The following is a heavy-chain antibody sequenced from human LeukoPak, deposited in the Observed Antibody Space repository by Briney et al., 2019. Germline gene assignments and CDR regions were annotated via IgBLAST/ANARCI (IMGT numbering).Heavy chain of an antibody. V-gene: IGHV4-39*01. CDR1: GGSISSSYYY. CDR3: ARRGIGYCSSSSCPNAFDI. J-gene: IGHJ3*02. D-gene: IGHD2-2*01. CDR2: IYYSGST. Sequence: SETLSLTCTVSGGSISSSYYYWGWIRQPPGTGLEWIGSIYYSGSTYYNPSLKSRLTISVDTSKNQFSLILRSVTATDTAVYYCARRGIGYCSSSSCPNAFDIWGQGTMVTVSS.